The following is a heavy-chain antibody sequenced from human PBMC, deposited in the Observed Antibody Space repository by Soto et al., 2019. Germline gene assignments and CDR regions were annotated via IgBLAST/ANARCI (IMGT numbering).Heavy chain of an antibody. V-gene: IGHV1-18*01. J-gene: IGHJ4*02. Sequence: ASVKVSCKASGYTFTSYGISWVRQAPGQGLEWMGWISAYNGNTNYAQKLQGRVTMTTDTSTSTAYMELRSLRSDDTAVYYCARDQPLDYDFWSGPKEPLDYWGQGTLVTVSS. CDR3: ARDQPLDYDFWSGPKEPLDY. CDR2: ISAYNGNT. CDR1: GYTFTSYG. D-gene: IGHD3-3*01.